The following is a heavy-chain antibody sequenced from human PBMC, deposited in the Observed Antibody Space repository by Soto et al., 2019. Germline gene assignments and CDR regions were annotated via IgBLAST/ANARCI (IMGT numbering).Heavy chain of an antibody. CDR2: VYYSGNT. CDR3: SRLTSCRPGDD. V-gene: IGHV4-39*01. D-gene: IGHD2-2*01. Sequence: SETLSLTCTVSGGSITRSNYHWGWSRQPPGKGLGWIGTVYYSGNTYYTPHLKSRVTMSMDATKSQYSLTLSSVAVADPSVYYCSRLTSCRPGDDWGPGTLATVSS. J-gene: IGHJ4*02. CDR1: GGSITRSNYH.